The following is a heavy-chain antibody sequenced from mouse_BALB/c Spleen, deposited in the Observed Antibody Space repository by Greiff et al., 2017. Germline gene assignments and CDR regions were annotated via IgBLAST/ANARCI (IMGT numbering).Heavy chain of an antibody. CDR2: IHYSGST. CDR1: GYSITSGYY. Sequence: VQLKESGPGLVKPSQSLSLTCSVTGYSITSGYYWNWIRQFPGNKLEWMGYIHYSGSTNYNPSLKSRISITRDTSKNQFFLQLNSVTTEDTATYYCSYWYFDVWGAGTTVTVSS. CDR3: SYWYFDV. J-gene: IGHJ1*01. V-gene: IGHV3-1*02.